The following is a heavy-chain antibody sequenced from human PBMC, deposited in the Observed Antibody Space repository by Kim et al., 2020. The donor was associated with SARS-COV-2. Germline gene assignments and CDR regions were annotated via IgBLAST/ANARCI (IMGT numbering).Heavy chain of an antibody. CDR3: AKDRGGSGWSVFDS. V-gene: IGHV3-23*01. D-gene: IGHD6-19*01. Sequence: GGSLRLSCAVSGFTLSKNAMSWVRQAPGRGLEWVSTIHPRAETTYYADSVSGRFTIYRDSSNHTLYLQLNSLRADDTAVYYCAKDRGGSGWSVFDSWGQG. J-gene: IGHJ4*02. CDR2: IHPRAETT. CDR1: GFTLSKNA.